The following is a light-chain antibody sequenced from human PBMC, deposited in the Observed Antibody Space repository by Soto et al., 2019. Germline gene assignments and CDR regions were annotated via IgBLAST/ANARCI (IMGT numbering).Light chain of an antibody. J-gene: IGLJ1*01. CDR1: SSDVGGYNY. CDR3: SSYTLRTTLLYV. CDR2: DVS. Sequence: QSALTQPASVSGSPGQSITISCTGTSSDVGGYNYVSWYQQHPGKAPKLMIYDVSNRPSGVSNRFSGSKSGNTASLTISGLQAEDEADYYCSSYTLRTTLLYVFGTGTKVTVL. V-gene: IGLV2-14*01.